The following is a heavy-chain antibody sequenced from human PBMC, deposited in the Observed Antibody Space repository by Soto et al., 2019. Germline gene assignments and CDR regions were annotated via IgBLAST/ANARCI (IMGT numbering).Heavy chain of an antibody. D-gene: IGHD1-26*01. CDR1: GGTFSSYA. Sequence: VASVKVSCKASGGTFSSYAISWVRQAPGQGLEWMGGIIPIFGTANYAQKFQGRVTITADESTSTAYMELSSLRSEDTAVYYCARYRYYYYGMDVWGQGTTVNVSS. J-gene: IGHJ6*01. CDR2: IIPIFGTA. V-gene: IGHV1-69*13. CDR3: ARYRYYYYGMDV.